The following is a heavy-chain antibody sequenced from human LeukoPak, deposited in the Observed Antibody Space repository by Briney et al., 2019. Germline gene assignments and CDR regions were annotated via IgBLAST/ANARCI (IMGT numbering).Heavy chain of an antibody. J-gene: IGHJ4*02. V-gene: IGHV3-7*03. Sequence: GGSLRLSCEASGFSFSIFSMTWVRQAPGKGLEWLANIKQDGDEKYYVDSVKGRFTISRDNAKNSLYLQMNSLRAEDTAVYYCARFRTRRQLWFDYFDYWGQGTLVTVSS. CDR1: GFSFSIFS. CDR3: ARFRTRRQLWFDYFDY. CDR2: IKQDGDEK. D-gene: IGHD5-18*01.